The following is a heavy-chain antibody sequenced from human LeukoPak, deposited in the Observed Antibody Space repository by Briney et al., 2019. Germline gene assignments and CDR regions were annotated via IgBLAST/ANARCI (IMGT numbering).Heavy chain of an antibody. V-gene: IGHV4-61*08. J-gene: IGHJ4*02. D-gene: IGHD3-22*01. CDR3: ARTSGYLLH. CDR2: IYYSGST. Sequence: ETLSLTCTVSGGSISSGGYYWSWIRQHPGKGLEWIGYIYYSGSTNYNPSLKSRVTISMDTSKNQFSLQLNSVTAADTAVYYCARTSGYLLHWGQGTLVTVSS. CDR1: GGSISSGGYY.